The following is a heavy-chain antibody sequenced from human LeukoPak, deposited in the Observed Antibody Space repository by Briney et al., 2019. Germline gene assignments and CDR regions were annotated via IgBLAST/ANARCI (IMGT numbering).Heavy chain of an antibody. V-gene: IGHV3-66*01. CDR1: GFTVSSSY. Sequence: GGSLRLSCAASGFTVSSSYMNWVRQAPGKGLEWVSVIFSGGSIYYADSVKGRLTISRDSSNNTLYLQMNTLRAEDTAVYYCARDDLDCWGQGTLVTVSS. J-gene: IGHJ4*02. CDR3: ARDDLDC. CDR2: IFSGGSI.